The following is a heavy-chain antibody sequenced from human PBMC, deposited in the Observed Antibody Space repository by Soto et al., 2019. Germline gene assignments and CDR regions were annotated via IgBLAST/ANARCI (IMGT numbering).Heavy chain of an antibody. V-gene: IGHV4-31*03. CDR3: ARDPYYYGSGSPSWMDV. Sequence: SETLSLTCTVSGGSISSGGYYWSWIRQHPGKGLEWIGYIYYSGSTYYNPSLKSRVTISVDTSKNQFSLKLSSVTAADTAVYYCARDPYYYGSGSPSWMDVWGKGTTVTVSS. J-gene: IGHJ6*04. CDR1: GGSISSGGYY. CDR2: IYYSGST. D-gene: IGHD3-10*01.